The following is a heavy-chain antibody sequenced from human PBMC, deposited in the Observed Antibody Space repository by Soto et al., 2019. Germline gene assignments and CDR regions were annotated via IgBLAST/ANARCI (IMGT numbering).Heavy chain of an antibody. V-gene: IGHV4-34*01. J-gene: IGHJ5*02. D-gene: IGHD1-26*01. CDR1: GGSFSGYY. Sequence: SETLSLTCAVYGGSFSGYYWSWIRQPPGKGLEWIGEINHSGSTNYNPSLKSRVTISVDTSKNQFSLKLSSVTAADTAVYYCATSRASYFYWFDPWGQGTLGTVSS. CDR2: INHSGST. CDR3: ATSRASYFYWFDP.